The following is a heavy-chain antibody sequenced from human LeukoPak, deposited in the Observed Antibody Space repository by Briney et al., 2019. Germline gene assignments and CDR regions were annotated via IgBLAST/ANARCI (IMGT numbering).Heavy chain of an antibody. CDR1: GYTFTGYY. V-gene: IGHV1-2*02. Sequence: GASVKVSCKASGYTFTGYYMHWVRQAPGQGLEWMGWINPNSGDTNYGQKFQGRVTMTRDTSISTAYMELSRLRSDDTAVYYCAKSQAAGLQFLVCWFDPWGQGTMVTVSS. CDR3: AKSQAAGLQFLVCWFDP. CDR2: INPNSGDT. J-gene: IGHJ5*02. D-gene: IGHD3-3*01.